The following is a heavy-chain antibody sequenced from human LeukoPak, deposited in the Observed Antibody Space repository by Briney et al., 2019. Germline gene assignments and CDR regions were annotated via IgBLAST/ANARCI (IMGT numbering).Heavy chain of an antibody. Sequence: KPSETLSLTCTVSGGSINNYYWSWIRQPPGKGLGWIGYIYTSGSTNYTPSLKSRVTISVDTSKNQFSLKLSSVTAANTAVYYCARFTQGRGYSVYEHTYFFDYWGQGTLVTVSS. D-gene: IGHD5/OR15-5a*01. CDR3: ARFTQGRGYSVYEHTYFFDY. CDR2: IYTSGST. V-gene: IGHV4-4*09. J-gene: IGHJ4*02. CDR1: GGSINNYY.